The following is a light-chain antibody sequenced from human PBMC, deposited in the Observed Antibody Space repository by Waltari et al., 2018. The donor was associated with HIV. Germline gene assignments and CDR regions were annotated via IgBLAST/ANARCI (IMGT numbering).Light chain of an antibody. Sequence: DIVMTQSPDSLAVSLGERATINCKSSQTIFYSPNNKNYLAWYQQKPGQSPKLLISWASTREFGVPDRFSGSGSGTDFTLTISSLRAEDVAVYYCQQFYRTPYTFGQGTRLEFK. V-gene: IGKV4-1*01. CDR1: QTIFYSPNNKNY. CDR2: WAS. J-gene: IGKJ2*01. CDR3: QQFYRTPYT.